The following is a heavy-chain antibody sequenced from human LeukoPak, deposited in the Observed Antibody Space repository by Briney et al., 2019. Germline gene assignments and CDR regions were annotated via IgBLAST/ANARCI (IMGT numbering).Heavy chain of an antibody. Sequence: GESLKISCQGSEXSFTNYWNGWVRQTPGKGLEWMGFIYPGDSDTTYSPSFQGQVTISADKSISTAYLQWSSLKASDTAMYYCARRGGYNYGYFDYWGQGTQVTVSS. D-gene: IGHD5-18*01. CDR1: EXSFTNYW. J-gene: IGHJ4*02. V-gene: IGHV5-51*01. CDR2: IYPGDSDT. CDR3: ARRGGYNYGYFDY.